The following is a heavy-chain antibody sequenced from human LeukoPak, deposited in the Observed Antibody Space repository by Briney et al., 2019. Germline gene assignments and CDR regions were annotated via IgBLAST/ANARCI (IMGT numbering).Heavy chain of an antibody. V-gene: IGHV4-59*10. CDR2: IYTRGSI. Sequence: SETLSLTCAVYGGSFSGYYWSWIRQPAGKGLEWIGRIYTRGSINYNPSLKSRVTMSVDTSKNRFSLNLSSVTAADTAVYYCARGKVGTDFDYWGQGTLVTVSS. J-gene: IGHJ4*02. CDR3: ARGKVGTDFDY. D-gene: IGHD1-1*01. CDR1: GGSFSGYY.